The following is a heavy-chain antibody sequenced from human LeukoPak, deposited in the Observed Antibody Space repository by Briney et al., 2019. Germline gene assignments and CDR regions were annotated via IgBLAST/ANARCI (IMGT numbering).Heavy chain of an antibody. Sequence: TGGSLRLSCAASGFTFSSYGMHWVRQAPGKGLEWVAVIWYDGSNKYYADSVKGRFTISRDNSKNTLYLQMNSLRAEDTAVYYCAGDRGLCGGDCFHDAFDIWGQGTMVTVSS. D-gene: IGHD2-21*02. CDR3: AGDRGLCGGDCFHDAFDI. J-gene: IGHJ3*02. V-gene: IGHV3-33*01. CDR1: GFTFSSYG. CDR2: IWYDGSNK.